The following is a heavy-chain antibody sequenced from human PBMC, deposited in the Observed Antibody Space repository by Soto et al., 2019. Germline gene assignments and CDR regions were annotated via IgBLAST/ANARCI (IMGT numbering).Heavy chain of an antibody. CDR1: GYSFAGYW. D-gene: IGHD3-22*01. CDR2: IDPSDSQT. V-gene: IGHV5-10-1*01. Sequence: GESLKISCKGSGYSFAGYWITWVRQKPGKGLEWMGRIDPSDSQTYYSPSFRGHVTISVTKSITTVFLQWSSLRAPDTAMYYCARQIYDSDTGPNFQYYFDSWCQGTPVTVSS. CDR3: ARQIYDSDTGPNFQYYFDS. J-gene: IGHJ4*02.